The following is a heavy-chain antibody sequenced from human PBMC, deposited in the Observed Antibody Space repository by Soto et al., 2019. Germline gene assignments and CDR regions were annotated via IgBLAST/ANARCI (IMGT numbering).Heavy chain of an antibody. J-gene: IGHJ3*02. Sequence: SETLSLTCTVSGGSISSYYWSWIRQPPGKGLEWIGYIYYSGSTNYNPSLKSRVTISVDTSKNQFSLKLSSVTAADTAVYYCARGTGQAAPGSFDIWGQGTMVTVPS. V-gene: IGHV4-59*01. CDR2: IYYSGST. D-gene: IGHD6-13*01. CDR3: ARGTGQAAPGSFDI. CDR1: GGSISSYY.